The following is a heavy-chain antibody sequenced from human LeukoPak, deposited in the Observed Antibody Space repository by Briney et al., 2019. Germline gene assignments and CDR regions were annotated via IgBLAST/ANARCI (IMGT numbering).Heavy chain of an antibody. D-gene: IGHD3-3*01. CDR2: INPNSGGT. Sequence: GASVKVSCKASGYTFTGYYMHWVRQAPGQGLEWMGWINPNSGGTNYAQKFQGRVTMTRDTSISTAYMELSRLRSDDTAVYYCASALGTLRSGYSLYYYYGMDVWGQGTTVTVSS. CDR1: GYTFTGYY. CDR3: ASALGTLRSGYSLYYYYGMDV. J-gene: IGHJ6*02. V-gene: IGHV1-2*02.